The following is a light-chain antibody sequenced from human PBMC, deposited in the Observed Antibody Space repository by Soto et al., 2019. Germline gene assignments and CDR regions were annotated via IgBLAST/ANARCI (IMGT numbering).Light chain of an antibody. Sequence: QSVLTQPPSASGSPGQSVTISCTGTSSDVGGYNYVSWYQQHPGKVPKLMVYEVNKRPSGVPDRFSGSKSGNTASLTVSGLQAEHEADYYCTSYAGGNNVFGTGTKLTVL. CDR1: SSDVGGYNY. CDR3: TSYAGGNNV. CDR2: EVN. J-gene: IGLJ1*01. V-gene: IGLV2-8*01.